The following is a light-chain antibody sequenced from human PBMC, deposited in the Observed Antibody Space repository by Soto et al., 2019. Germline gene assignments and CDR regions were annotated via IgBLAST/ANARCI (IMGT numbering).Light chain of an antibody. V-gene: IGKV3-15*01. CDR3: QQYNNLPN. Sequence: EIVMTQSPATLSVSPGERATLSCRASQSVSSNLAWYQQKPGQAPRLLIYCASTRDTGIPARFSGSGSGTEFTLTISSLQSEDFAVYYCQQYNNLPNFGTGTKVDIK. CDR1: QSVSSN. CDR2: CAS. J-gene: IGKJ3*01.